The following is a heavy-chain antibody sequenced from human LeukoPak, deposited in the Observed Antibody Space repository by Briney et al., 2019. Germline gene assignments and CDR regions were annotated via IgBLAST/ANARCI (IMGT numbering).Heavy chain of an antibody. Sequence: SVKVSCTASGGSFSDYSISWVRQAPGQGLEWMGRIIAILDTAHYAQKFQGRFTITADKSTTTVYMELSSLRSDDTAVYYCVRSGYDYDWFDPWGQGTLVTVSS. CDR3: VRSGYDYDWFDP. D-gene: IGHD5-12*01. CDR2: IIAILDTA. V-gene: IGHV1-69*08. J-gene: IGHJ5*02. CDR1: GGSFSDYS.